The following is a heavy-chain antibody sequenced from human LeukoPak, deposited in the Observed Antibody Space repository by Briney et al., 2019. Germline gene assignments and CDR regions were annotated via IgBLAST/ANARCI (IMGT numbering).Heavy chain of an antibody. J-gene: IGHJ4*02. CDR1: GGSFSGYY. Sequence: SETLSLTCAVYGGSFSGYYWSWIRQPPGKGLEWIGEINHSGSTNYNPSLKSRVTISVDASKKQFSLKLSSVSGADTAVYCCARKRGYYFDYWGQGTLVTVSS. CDR2: INHSGST. V-gene: IGHV4-34*01. CDR3: ARKRGYYFDY. D-gene: IGHD3-16*01.